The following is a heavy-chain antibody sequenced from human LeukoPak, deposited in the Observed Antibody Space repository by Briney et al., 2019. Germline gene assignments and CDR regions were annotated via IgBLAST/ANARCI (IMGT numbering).Heavy chain of an antibody. J-gene: IGHJ6*03. D-gene: IGHD1-14*01. CDR1: GYSMSSSSYY. CDR3: ARDRTGPDYYYMDV. Sequence: SETLSLTCTVSGYSMSSSSYYWGWIRQPPGKGLEWIGSIYYSGSTYYNPSLKSRVTISVDTSKNQFSLKLSSVTAADTAVYYCARDRTGPDYYYMDVWGKGTTVTVSS. CDR2: IYYSGST. V-gene: IGHV4-39*07.